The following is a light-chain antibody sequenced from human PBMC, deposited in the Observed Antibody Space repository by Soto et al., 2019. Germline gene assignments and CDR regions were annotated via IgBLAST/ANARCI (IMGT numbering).Light chain of an antibody. CDR1: QSVSSSY. CDR2: GAS. CDR3: QQYGSSRGFT. Sequence: EIVLTQSPGTLSLSPGERATLSCRASQSVSSSYFAWYQQKPGQAPRLLIYGASSRATGIPDRFSGSGSGTDFTLTISRLEPEDFAVYYCQQYGSSRGFTFGPGTKVDIK. V-gene: IGKV3-20*01. J-gene: IGKJ3*01.